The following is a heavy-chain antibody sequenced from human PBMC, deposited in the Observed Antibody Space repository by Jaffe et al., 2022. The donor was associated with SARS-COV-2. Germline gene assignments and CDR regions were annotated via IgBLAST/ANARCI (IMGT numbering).Heavy chain of an antibody. V-gene: IGHV3-64D*09. CDR2: ISSNGGST. J-gene: IGHJ4*02. CDR1: GFTFSSYA. D-gene: IGHD3-22*01. Sequence: EVQLVESGGGLVQPGGSLRLSCSASGFTFSSYAMHWVRQAPGKGLEYVSAISSNGGSTYYADSVKGRFTISRDNSKNTLYLQMSSLRAEDTAVYYCVRSRIRNSGFLDYWGQGTLVTVSS. CDR3: VRSRIRNSGFLDY.